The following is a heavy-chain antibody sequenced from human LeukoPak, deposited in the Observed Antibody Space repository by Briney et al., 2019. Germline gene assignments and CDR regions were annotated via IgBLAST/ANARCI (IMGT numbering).Heavy chain of an antibody. CDR3: ARSEGHCSDGACYAQKVIDH. CDR2: IFPGDFDT. Sequence: GESLKISCKGSGYTFTTYWIGWVRQMPGKGLEWMGIIFPGDFDTRYSPSFQGQVTISVDKSINTAYLQWRSLKASDTAMYYCARSEGHCSDGACYAQKVIDHWGQGTLVTVSS. CDR1: GYTFTTYW. V-gene: IGHV5-51*01. D-gene: IGHD2-15*01. J-gene: IGHJ4*02.